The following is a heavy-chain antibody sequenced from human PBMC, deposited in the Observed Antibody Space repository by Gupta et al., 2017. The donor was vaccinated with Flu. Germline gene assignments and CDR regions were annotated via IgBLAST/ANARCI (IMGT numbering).Heavy chain of an antibody. V-gene: IGHV1-69*01. D-gene: IGHD3-3*01. Sequence: KASGDMFSSYAISWVRQAPGQGLEWMGGIIPIFGTADYAEKFLGRATITADESTKTAYMELSSLRPDDTAVYYCARDGVGVSGTPHWGQGTLVSVYS. CDR1: GDMFSSYA. CDR3: ARDGVGVSGTPH. CDR2: IIPIFGTA. J-gene: IGHJ4*02.